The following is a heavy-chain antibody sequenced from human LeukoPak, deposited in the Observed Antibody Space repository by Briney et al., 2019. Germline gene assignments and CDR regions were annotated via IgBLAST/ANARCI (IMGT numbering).Heavy chain of an antibody. CDR1: GYTFSPYS. CDR3: ARDPGDLRWGMDV. D-gene: IGHD2-21*02. Sequence: GGSLRLSCAASGYTFSPYSMNWVRQAPGKGLEWVSSISSSNTYYADSVKGRFTISRDNAKKSVYLQMNSLRAEDTAVYYCARDPGDLRWGMDVWGQGTTATVAS. CDR2: ISSSNTY. V-gene: IGHV3-21*01. J-gene: IGHJ6*02.